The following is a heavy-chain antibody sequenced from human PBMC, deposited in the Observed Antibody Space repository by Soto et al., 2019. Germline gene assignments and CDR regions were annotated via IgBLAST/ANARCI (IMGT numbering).Heavy chain of an antibody. V-gene: IGHV4-59*12. CDR3: ARVNRESSGWLGNFDY. CDR2: IYHSGST. J-gene: IGHJ4*02. Sequence: PSETLSLTCTVSGGSISSYYWSWIRQPPGKGLEWIGYIYHSGSTYYNPSLKSRVTISVDRSKNQFSLKLSSVTAADTAVYYCARVNRESSGWLGNFDYWGQGTPVTVSS. D-gene: IGHD6-19*01. CDR1: GGSISSYY.